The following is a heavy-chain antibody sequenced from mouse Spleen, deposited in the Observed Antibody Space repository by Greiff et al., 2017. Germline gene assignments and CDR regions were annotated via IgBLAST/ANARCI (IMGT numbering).Heavy chain of an antibody. CDR3: ARQGGYYGSTTFDY. CDR2: ISSGGGNT. V-gene: IGHV5-9-3*01. Sequence: EVQVVESGGGLVKPGGSLKLSCAASGFTFSSYGMSWVRQTPEKRLEWVATISSGGGNTYYPDSVKGRFTISRDNAKNTLYLQMSSLKSEDTAMYYCARQGGYYGSTTFDYWGQGTTLTVSS. D-gene: IGHD1-1*01. J-gene: IGHJ2*01. CDR1: GFTFSSYG.